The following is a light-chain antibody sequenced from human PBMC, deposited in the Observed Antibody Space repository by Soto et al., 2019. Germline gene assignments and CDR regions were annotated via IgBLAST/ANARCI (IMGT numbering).Light chain of an antibody. CDR3: QQYNNGPPWT. J-gene: IGKJ1*01. CDR2: GAS. Sequence: DIVMSPSPATLSVSPRERATLYCRASQSVSSNLAWYQQKPGQAPRLLIYGASTRATGIPARFSGSGSGTEFTLTISSLQSEDFAVYYCQQYNNGPPWTFGQGTKVDI. V-gene: IGKV3-15*01. CDR1: QSVSSN.